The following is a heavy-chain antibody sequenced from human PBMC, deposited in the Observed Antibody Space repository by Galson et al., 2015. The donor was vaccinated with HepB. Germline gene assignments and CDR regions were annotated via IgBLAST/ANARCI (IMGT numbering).Heavy chain of an antibody. CDR2: LSGTDGRA. CDR3: AKSRNIHYGSGQGS. V-gene: IGHV3-23*01. CDR1: GFVFDRCA. J-gene: IGHJ5*02. D-gene: IGHD3-10*01. Sequence: SLRLSCAASGFVFDRCAMSWVRQAPGKGLEWVSTLSGTDGRAYYGKSVMGRFTVSRDDSKNTLFLQMNSLRPDDTAVCYCAKSRNIHYGSGQGSWGQGTLVTVSS.